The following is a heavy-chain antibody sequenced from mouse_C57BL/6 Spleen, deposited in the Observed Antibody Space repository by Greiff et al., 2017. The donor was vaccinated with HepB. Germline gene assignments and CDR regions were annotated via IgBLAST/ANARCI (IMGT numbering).Heavy chain of an antibody. CDR1: GYSITSGYY. CDR3: ARGDYDEEGYAMDY. J-gene: IGHJ4*01. Sequence: VQLQQSGPGLVKPSQSLSLTCSVTGYSITSGYYWNWIRQFPGNKLEWMGYISYDGSNNYNPSLKNRISITRDTSKNQFFLKLNSVTTEDTATYYCARGDYDEEGYAMDYWGQGTSVTVSS. CDR2: ISYDGSN. D-gene: IGHD2-4*01. V-gene: IGHV3-6*01.